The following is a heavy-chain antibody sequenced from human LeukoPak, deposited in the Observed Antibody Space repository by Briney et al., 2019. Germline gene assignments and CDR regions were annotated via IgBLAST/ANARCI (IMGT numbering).Heavy chain of an antibody. D-gene: IGHD3-10*01. V-gene: IGHV4-4*07. CDR3: AREGRLWFGGFGAFDI. Sequence: SETLSLTCTVSGGSISSYYWSWIRQPAGKGLEWIGRIYTSGSTNYNPSLKSRVTMSVDTSKNQFSLKLSSVTAADTAVYYCAREGRLWFGGFGAFDIWGQGTMVTVSS. CDR1: GGSISSYY. J-gene: IGHJ3*02. CDR2: IYTSGST.